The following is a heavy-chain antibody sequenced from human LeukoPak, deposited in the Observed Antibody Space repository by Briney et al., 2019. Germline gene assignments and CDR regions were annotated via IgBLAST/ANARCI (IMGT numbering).Heavy chain of an antibody. CDR2: INAGNGNT. CDR1: GYTFTSYA. D-gene: IGHD3-10*01. CDR3: ARDLLLWFGELQYYFDY. V-gene: IGHV1-3*01. J-gene: IGHJ4*02. Sequence: ASVKVSCKASGYTFTSYAMHWVRQAPGQRLEWMGWINAGNGNTKYSQKFQGRVTITRDTSASTAYMELSSLRSEDTAVYYCARDLLLWFGELQYYFDYRGQGTLVTVSS.